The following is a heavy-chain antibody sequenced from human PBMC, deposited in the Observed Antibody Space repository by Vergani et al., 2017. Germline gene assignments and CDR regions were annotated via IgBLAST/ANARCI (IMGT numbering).Heavy chain of an antibody. CDR1: GFTFSSYS. D-gene: IGHD6-25*01. Sequence: EVQLVESGGGLVKPGGSLRLSCAASGFTFSSYSMNWVRQAPGKGLEWVSSISSSSSYIYYADSVKGRFTISRDNAKNSLYLQMNSLRAEDTAVYYCARAPIGSGHXFDPWGQGTLVTVSS. V-gene: IGHV3-21*01. CDR3: ARAPIGSGHXFDP. CDR2: ISSSSSYI. J-gene: IGHJ5*02.